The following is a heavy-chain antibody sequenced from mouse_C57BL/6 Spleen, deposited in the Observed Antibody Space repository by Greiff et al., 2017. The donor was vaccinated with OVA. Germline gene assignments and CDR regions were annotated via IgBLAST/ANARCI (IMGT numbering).Heavy chain of an antibody. J-gene: IGHJ3*01. CDR2: INPSSGYT. D-gene: IGHD2-5*01. Sequence: QVQLQQSGAELAKPGASVKLSCKASGYTFTSYWMHWVNQRPGQGLDWIGYINPSSGYTTYNQKFKDKATLTADKSSSTAYMQLSSLTYEDSAVYYCARAYYSNWWAYWGKGTLVTVSA. CDR3: ARAYYSNWWAY. CDR1: GYTFTSYW. V-gene: IGHV1-7*01.